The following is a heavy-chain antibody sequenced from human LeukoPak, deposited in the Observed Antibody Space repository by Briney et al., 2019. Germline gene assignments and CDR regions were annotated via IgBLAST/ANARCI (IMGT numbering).Heavy chain of an antibody. J-gene: IGHJ4*02. D-gene: IGHD2-15*01. CDR3: ARLPNCSGGSCKDAGQEAY. CDR1: GYTFTSYY. Sequence: ASVKVSCKASGYTFTSYYMHWVRQAPGQGLEWMGWMNPNSGNTGYAQKFQGRVTITRNTSISTAYMELSSLRSEDTAVYYCARLPNCSGGSCKDAGQEAYWGQGTLVTVSS. V-gene: IGHV1-8*03. CDR2: MNPNSGNT.